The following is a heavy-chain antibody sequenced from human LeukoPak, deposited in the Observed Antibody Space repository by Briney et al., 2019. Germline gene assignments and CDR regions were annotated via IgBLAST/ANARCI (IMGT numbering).Heavy chain of an antibody. D-gene: IGHD2-2*01. CDR3: STSCYAGDY. CDR2: IYYSGST. Sequence: SETLSLTCTVSGGSISSSSYYWGWIRQPPGRGLEWIVSIYYSGSTYDNTSIKSRITISVNKTKNQFSLKLSSVTAADTAVYYCSTSCYAGDYWGQGTLVTVSS. V-gene: IGHV4-39*01. CDR1: GGSISSSSYY. J-gene: IGHJ4*02.